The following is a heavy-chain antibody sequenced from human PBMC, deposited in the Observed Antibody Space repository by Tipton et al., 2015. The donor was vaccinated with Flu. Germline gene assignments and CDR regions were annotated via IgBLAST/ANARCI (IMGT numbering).Heavy chain of an antibody. CDR3: ARHTGESVRGVVDY. CDR1: GDSIRDSNYY. J-gene: IGHJ4*02. Sequence: TLSLTCGVSGDSIRDSNYYWDWIRQPPGKGLEWIGNIFRTGNIYRNSSLKSRATISIDTSKNQFSLKLFSVTAADTAVYYCARHTGESVRGVVDYWGQGTLVTVSS. V-gene: IGHV4-61*09. CDR2: IFRTGNI. D-gene: IGHD3-10*02.